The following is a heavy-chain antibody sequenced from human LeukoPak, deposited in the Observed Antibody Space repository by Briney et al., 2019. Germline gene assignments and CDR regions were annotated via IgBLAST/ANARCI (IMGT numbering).Heavy chain of an antibody. Sequence: GGSLRLSCAGSGFTFSSYWMHWVRQAPGKGLVWVSRIKSDGSSTSYADSVKGRFTIARDNAKNTLYLQMNSLRPEDTAVYYCARNVYLEDWGQGTLVTV. CDR2: IKSDGSST. V-gene: IGHV3-74*01. CDR3: ARNVYLED. J-gene: IGHJ1*01. CDR1: GFTFSSYW.